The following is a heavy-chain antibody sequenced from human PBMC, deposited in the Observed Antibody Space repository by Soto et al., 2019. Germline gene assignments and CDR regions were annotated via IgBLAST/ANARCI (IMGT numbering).Heavy chain of an antibody. D-gene: IGHD3-16*01. Sequence: ASVTVSCQASGYRFTSYGIGWVRQAPGQGLEWMGWINAYNGNTNYAQNLQGRVTLTTDTSTSTAYMELRSLRSNDTAVYYCAMVDVYVTPSPQDVWGQGTTVTVSS. CDR2: INAYNGNT. CDR1: GYRFTSYG. V-gene: IGHV1-18*01. J-gene: IGHJ6*02. CDR3: AMVDVYVTPSPQDV.